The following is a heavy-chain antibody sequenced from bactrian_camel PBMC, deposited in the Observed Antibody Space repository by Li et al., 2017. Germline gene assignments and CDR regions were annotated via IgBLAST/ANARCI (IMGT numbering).Heavy chain of an antibody. Sequence: LVESGGGSVQPGGSLRLSCAASGYTYNRNCMAWFRQAPGKEREGVAGIHPSGRTSYAASVQGRFTISKDNGGKTLLLQMNNLQPEDTAMYYCATDFNDGRLDYDGACVNVGVLGQGTQVTVS. J-gene: IGHJ4*01. CDR1: GYTYNRNC. CDR2: IHPSGRT. V-gene: IGHV3S53*01. D-gene: IGHD4*01.